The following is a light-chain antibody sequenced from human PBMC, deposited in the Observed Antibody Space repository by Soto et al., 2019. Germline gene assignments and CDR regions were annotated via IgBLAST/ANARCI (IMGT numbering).Light chain of an antibody. J-gene: IGLJ2*01. CDR1: NSNIGDKA. CDR2: SDD. Sequence: QSVLTQPPSASGTPGQRVTISCSGSNSNIGDKAVTWYQQIPGTAPKVVIHSDDQRPSGVPDRCSGSKSGNSASLAISAVQSEDEADYFCASWDDSLTLVFGGGTKVTVL. CDR3: ASWDDSLTLV. V-gene: IGLV1-44*01.